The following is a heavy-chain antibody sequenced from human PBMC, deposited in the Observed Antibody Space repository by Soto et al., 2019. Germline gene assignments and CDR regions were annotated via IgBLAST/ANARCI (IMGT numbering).Heavy chain of an antibody. J-gene: IGHJ6*02. CDR2: ISYDGSNK. D-gene: IGHD6-13*01. CDR1: GFTFSSYG. CDR3: AKDFSSSWGYYYGMDV. V-gene: IGHV3-30*18. Sequence: GGSLRLSCAASGFTFSSYGMHWVRQAPGKGLEWVAVISYDGSNKYYADSVKGRFTISRDNSKNTLYLQMNSLRAEDTAVYYCAKDFSSSWGYYYGMDVWGQGTTVTVS.